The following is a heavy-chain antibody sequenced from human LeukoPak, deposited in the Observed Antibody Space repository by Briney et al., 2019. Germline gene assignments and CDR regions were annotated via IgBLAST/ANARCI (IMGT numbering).Heavy chain of an antibody. V-gene: IGHV4-34*01. Sequence: PSETLSLTCAVYGGSFSGYYWSWIRQPPGKGLEWIGGINHSGSTNYNPSLKSRVTISVDTSKNQFSLKLSSVTAADTAVYYCARAGDCSGGSCYSGRVDYWGQGTLVTVSS. D-gene: IGHD2-15*01. CDR2: INHSGST. J-gene: IGHJ4*02. CDR3: ARAGDCSGGSCYSGRVDY. CDR1: GGSFSGYY.